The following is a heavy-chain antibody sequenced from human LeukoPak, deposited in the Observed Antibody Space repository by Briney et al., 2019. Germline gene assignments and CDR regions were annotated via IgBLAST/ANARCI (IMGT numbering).Heavy chain of an antibody. V-gene: IGHV1-2*06. D-gene: IGHD7-27*01. CDR1: GYTFTGSY. Sequence: ASVKVSCKASGYTFTGSYIHWVRQAPGQGLEWVARINPNSGGTNYAQQFQGRVTVTSDTSISTAYMELTRLTSVDTAVYYCTRGTGAPNYFDFWGQGTLVTVSS. CDR3: TRGTGAPNYFDF. CDR2: INPNSGGT. J-gene: IGHJ4*02.